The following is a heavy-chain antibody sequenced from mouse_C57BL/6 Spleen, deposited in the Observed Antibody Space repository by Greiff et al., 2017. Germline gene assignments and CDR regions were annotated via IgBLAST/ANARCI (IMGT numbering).Heavy chain of an antibody. Sequence: EVQGVESGGGLVKPGGSLKLSCAASGFTFSDYGMHWVRQAPEKGLEWVAYISSGSSTIYYADTVKGRFTISRDNAKNTLFLQMTSLRSEDTAMYYCAIPYGSNAMDYWGQGTSVTVSS. CDR1: GFTFSDYG. CDR3: AIPYGSNAMDY. J-gene: IGHJ4*01. D-gene: IGHD1-1*01. V-gene: IGHV5-17*01. CDR2: ISSGSSTI.